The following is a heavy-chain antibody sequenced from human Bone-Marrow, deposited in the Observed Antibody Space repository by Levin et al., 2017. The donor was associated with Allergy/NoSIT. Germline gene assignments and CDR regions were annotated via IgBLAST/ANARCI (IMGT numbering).Heavy chain of an antibody. CDR3: ARGGDASSSGAYYYFYYMDV. Sequence: KISCKASGGTFSRDAISWVRQAPGQGLEWMGGIIPIFGTAKYAQKFQGRVTITADKSTSTVYMELSSLRSEDTAVYYCARGGDASSSGAYYYFYYMDVWGKGTTVTVSS. D-gene: IGHD2-2*01. CDR2: IIPIFGTA. CDR1: GGTFSRDA. V-gene: IGHV1-69*06. J-gene: IGHJ6*03.